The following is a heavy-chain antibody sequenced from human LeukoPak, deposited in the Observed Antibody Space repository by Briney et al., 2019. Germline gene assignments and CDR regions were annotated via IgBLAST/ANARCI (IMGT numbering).Heavy chain of an antibody. CDR3: ARGSPMVV. CDR2: INHSGST. CDR1: GGSFSGYY. V-gene: IGHV4-34*01. Sequence: SETLSLTCAVYGGSFSGYYWSWIRQPPGEGLEWIGEINHSGSTNYNPSLKSRVTISVDTSKNQFSLKLSSVTAADTAVYYCARGSPMVVWGQGTTVTVSS. J-gene: IGHJ6*02.